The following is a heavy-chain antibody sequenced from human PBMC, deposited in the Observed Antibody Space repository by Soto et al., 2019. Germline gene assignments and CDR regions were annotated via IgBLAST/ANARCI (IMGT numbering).Heavy chain of an antibody. Sequence: GGSLRLSCAASRFTFSSYGMHWVRQAPGKGLEWVAVISYDGSNKYYPDSVKGRFTISRDNSKNTLYLQMNSLRAEDTAVYYCAKYAYYSDRSGVRLRYFFDYWGQGTLVKVSS. CDR2: ISYDGSNK. CDR3: AKYAYYSDRSGVRLRYFFDY. V-gene: IGHV3-30*18. D-gene: IGHD3-22*01. CDR1: RFTFSSYG. J-gene: IGHJ4*02.